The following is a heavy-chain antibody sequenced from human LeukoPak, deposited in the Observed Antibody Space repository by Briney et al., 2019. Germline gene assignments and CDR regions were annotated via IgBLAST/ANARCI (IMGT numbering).Heavy chain of an antibody. J-gene: IGHJ4*02. V-gene: IGHV1-8*01. CDR2: MNPNNGNT. CDR3: TRSVRNGHIDY. D-gene: IGHD2-8*01. CDR1: GYTFTNYD. Sequence: ASVKVSCKTSGYTFTNYDINWVRQATGQGLEWMGWMNPNNGNTGYAQKFQGRVTMTRATSISTAYMELSSLTFEVTAVYYCTRSVRNGHIDYWGQGTLVTASS.